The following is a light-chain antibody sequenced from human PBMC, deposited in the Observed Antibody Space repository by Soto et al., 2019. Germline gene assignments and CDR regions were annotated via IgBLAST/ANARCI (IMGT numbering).Light chain of an antibody. CDR3: QQYNSFPYT. V-gene: IGKV1-5*03. CDR2: KAS. J-gene: IGKJ2*01. Sequence: DIQMTQSPSTLSASVGDRVSITCRASQSISSWLAWYQQKPGKAPKLLMYKASTLESGVPSRFSGSESGTEFTLTISSLQPDDFATYYCQQYNSFPYTFGLGTKLEIQ. CDR1: QSISSW.